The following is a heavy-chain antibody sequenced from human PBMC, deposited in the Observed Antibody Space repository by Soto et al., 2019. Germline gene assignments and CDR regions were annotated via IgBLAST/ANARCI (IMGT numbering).Heavy chain of an antibody. V-gene: IGHV4-30-4*01. CDR2: IYYSGST. CDR1: GGSISSGDYY. Sequence: PSETLSLTCTVSGGSISSGDYYRSWIRHPPGKGLEWIGYIYYSGSTYYNPSLKSRVTISVDTSKNQFSLKLSSVTAADTAVYYCARAGRRFLEQILGAFDIWGQGTMVTVS. J-gene: IGHJ3*02. D-gene: IGHD3-3*01. CDR3: ARAGRRFLEQILGAFDI.